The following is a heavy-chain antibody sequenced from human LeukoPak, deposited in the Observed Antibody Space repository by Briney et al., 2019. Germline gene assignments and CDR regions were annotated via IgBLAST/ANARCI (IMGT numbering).Heavy chain of an antibody. CDR3: ASSRYYYDSSGLDY. V-gene: IGHV4-34*01. Sequence: SETLPLTCAVYGGSFSGYYWSWIRQPPGKGLEWIGEINHSGSTNYNPSLKSRVTISVDTSKNQFSLKLSSVTAADTAVYYCASSRYYYDSSGLDYWGQGTLVTVSS. CDR1: GGSFSGYY. CDR2: INHSGST. D-gene: IGHD3-22*01. J-gene: IGHJ4*02.